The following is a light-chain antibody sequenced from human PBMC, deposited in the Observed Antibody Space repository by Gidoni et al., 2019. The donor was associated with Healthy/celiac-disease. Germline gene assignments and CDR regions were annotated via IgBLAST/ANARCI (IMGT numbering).Light chain of an antibody. J-gene: IGKJ2*01. CDR2: GAS. CDR1: QSVSSSY. CDR3: QQYGSSPRT. Sequence: IVLTQSPGTPSLSPGERATLSCRASQSVSSSYLAWYQQKPGQAPRLLIYGASSRATGIPDRFSGSGSGTDFTLTISRLEPEDFAVYYCQQYGSSPRTFXQXTKLEIK. V-gene: IGKV3-20*01.